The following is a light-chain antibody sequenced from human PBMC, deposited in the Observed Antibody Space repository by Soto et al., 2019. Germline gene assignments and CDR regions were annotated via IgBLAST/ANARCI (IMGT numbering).Light chain of an antibody. CDR2: KDN. Sequence: QSAVTQPPSASGTPGQRVTISCSGSTSNIGSNSVCWYQQLPGTAPKLLIYKDNQRPSGVPDRFSASKSGTSASLAISGLRSADEADYYCASWDDSLRGHLVFGGGTKLTVL. CDR3: ASWDDSLRGHLV. J-gene: IGLJ2*01. CDR1: TSNIGSNS. V-gene: IGLV1-47*01.